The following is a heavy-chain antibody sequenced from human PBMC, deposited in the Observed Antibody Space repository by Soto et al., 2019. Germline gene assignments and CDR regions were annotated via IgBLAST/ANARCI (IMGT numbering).Heavy chain of an antibody. CDR1: GYTFTSYD. Sequence: QVQLVQSGAEVKKPGASVKVSCKASGYTFTSYDINWVRQATGQGLEWMGWMNPNSGNTGYAQTFQGRVTMTRNTSISTAHMALSSLRSEDTAVYYCARESIAAAALYYYYGMDVWGQGTTVTVSS. D-gene: IGHD6-13*01. CDR3: ARESIAAAALYYYYGMDV. CDR2: MNPNSGNT. J-gene: IGHJ6*02. V-gene: IGHV1-8*01.